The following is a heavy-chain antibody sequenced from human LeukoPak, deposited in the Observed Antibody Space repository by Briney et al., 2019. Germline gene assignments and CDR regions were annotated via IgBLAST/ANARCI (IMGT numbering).Heavy chain of an antibody. CDR3: ARDYFFDY. J-gene: IGHJ4*02. CDR2: IWYDESNK. V-gene: IGHV3-33*01. Sequence: GRSLRLSCAASGFTFSSYGMHWVRQAPGKGLEWVAIIWYDESNKYYADSVKGRFTISRDNSKNTLYLQMNSLRAEDTAVYYCARDYFFDYWGQGTLVTVSS. CDR1: GFTFSSYG.